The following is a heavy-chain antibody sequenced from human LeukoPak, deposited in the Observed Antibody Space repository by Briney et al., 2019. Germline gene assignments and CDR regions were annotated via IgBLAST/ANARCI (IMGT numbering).Heavy chain of an antibody. J-gene: IGHJ6*02. D-gene: IGHD3-3*01. CDR1: GFSFSTFA. Sequence: GRSLRLSCAASGFSFSTFAMHWVRQAPGKGLEWVAVTPYDGNNKYYADSVKGRFTISRDNAKNSLYLQMNSLRAEDTAVYYCARDSHDFWSGYQYGMDVWGQGTTVTVSS. CDR3: ARDSHDFWSGYQYGMDV. V-gene: IGHV3-30-3*01. CDR2: TPYDGNNK.